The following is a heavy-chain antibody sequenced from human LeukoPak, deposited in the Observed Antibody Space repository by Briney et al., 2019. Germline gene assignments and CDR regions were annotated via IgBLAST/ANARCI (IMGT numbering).Heavy chain of an antibody. CDR2: IYYTGST. D-gene: IGHD6-19*01. Sequence: TSETLSLTCAVYGGSFSGYYWSWIRQPPGKGLEWVGTIYYTGSTYYNPSLKSRVTISVDTSKNQCSLKLSSVTAADTAVYYCARRRGWYPVDYWGQGTLVTVSS. V-gene: IGHV4-34*01. J-gene: IGHJ4*02. CDR1: GGSFSGYY. CDR3: ARRRGWYPVDY.